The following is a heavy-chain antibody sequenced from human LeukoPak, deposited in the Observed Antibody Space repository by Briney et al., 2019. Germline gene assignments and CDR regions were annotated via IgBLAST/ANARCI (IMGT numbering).Heavy chain of an antibody. J-gene: IGHJ4*02. CDR2: IIPIFGTA. CDR1: GGTFSSYA. D-gene: IGHD1-26*01. CDR3: TRESGSYHGNDY. Sequence: SVKVSCKASGGTFSSYAISWVRQAPGQGLEWMGGIIPIFGTANYAQTLQGRVAITGDTSISTAYMELSSLRSDDTAVYYCTRESGSYHGNDYWGQGTLVTVSS. V-gene: IGHV1-69*06.